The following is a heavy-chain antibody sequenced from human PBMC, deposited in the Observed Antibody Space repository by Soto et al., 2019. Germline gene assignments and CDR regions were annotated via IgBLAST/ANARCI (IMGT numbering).Heavy chain of an antibody. J-gene: IGHJ5*02. D-gene: IGHD2-15*01. CDR3: ARGILVVVAATHWFDP. Sequence: EVQLVESGGGLVQPGGSLRLSCAASGFTFSSYWMSWVRQAPGKGLEWVANIKQDGSEKYYVDSVKGRFTISRDNAKNPLYLQMKSLRAGDQGVYYWARGILVVVAATHWFDPWGQGTLVNVS. V-gene: IGHV3-7*04. CDR2: IKQDGSEK. CDR1: GFTFSSYW.